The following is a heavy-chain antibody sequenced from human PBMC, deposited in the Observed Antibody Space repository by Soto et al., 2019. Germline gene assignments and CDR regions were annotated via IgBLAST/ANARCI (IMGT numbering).Heavy chain of an antibody. Sequence: SVKVSCKASGGTFSSYAISWVRQAPGQGLEWMGGIIPIFGTANYAQKFQGRVTITADESTSTAYMELSSLRSEDTAVYYCARVVYDFWSGSRRYYYGMDVWGQGTTVTVSS. CDR1: GGTFSSYA. D-gene: IGHD3-3*01. J-gene: IGHJ6*02. CDR2: IIPIFGTA. V-gene: IGHV1-69*13. CDR3: ARVVYDFWSGSRRYYYGMDV.